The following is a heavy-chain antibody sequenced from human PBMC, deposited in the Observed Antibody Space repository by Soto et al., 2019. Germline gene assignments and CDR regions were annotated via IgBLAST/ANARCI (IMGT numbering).Heavy chain of an antibody. V-gene: IGHV1-69*14. J-gene: IGHJ5*02. D-gene: IGHD3-16*01. CDR3: AILGLDGAS. Sequence: QVQLVQSGAEVQKPGSSVNVSCKASGDTPSTYAISWVRQAPGQGLEWMGGIIPILGTPNYAQRFQGKIMISADTSTRTTYMELNSVTSDDTAMFYCAILGLDGASWGQGTLVIVSS. CDR2: IIPILGTP. CDR1: GDTPSTYA.